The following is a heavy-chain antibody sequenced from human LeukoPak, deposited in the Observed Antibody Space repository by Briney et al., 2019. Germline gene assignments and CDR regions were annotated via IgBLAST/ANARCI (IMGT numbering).Heavy chain of an antibody. V-gene: IGHV1-46*01. CDR3: ARGDYYDSSGYSHTDY. CDR1: VYTFTSYY. J-gene: IGHJ4*02. CDR2: INPSAGST. Sequence: ASVKVSCKASVYTFTSYYIHWVRQAPGQGLEWMGIINPSAGSTSYAQKFQGRVTMTRDTSTNTVYMELSSLRSEDTAVYYCARGDYYDSSGYSHTDYWGQGTLVTVSS. D-gene: IGHD3-22*01.